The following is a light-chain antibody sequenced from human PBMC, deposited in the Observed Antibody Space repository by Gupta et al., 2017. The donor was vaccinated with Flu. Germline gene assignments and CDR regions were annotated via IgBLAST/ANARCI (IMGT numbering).Light chain of an antibody. J-gene: IGKJ5*01. V-gene: IGKV2D-29*01. Sequence: SSNSSYSLLNNDGKTYLFWYLQRPGQPPPLLMYEASNRVSGVPDRFSGSGSGTDFTLKISRVETEDVGIYYCMQSIERPPITFGEGTRLDI. CDR2: EAS. CDR1: YSLLNNDGKTY. CDR3: MQSIERPPIT.